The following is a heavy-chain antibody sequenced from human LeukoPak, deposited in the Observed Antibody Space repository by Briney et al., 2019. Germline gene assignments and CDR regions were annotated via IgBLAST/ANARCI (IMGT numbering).Heavy chain of an antibody. J-gene: IGHJ2*01. D-gene: IGHD6-19*01. V-gene: IGHV3-30-3*02. Sequence: GRSLRLSCAASGFTFSSYAMHWVRQAPGKGLEWVAVISYDGSNKYYADSVKGRLTISRDNSKNTLYLQMNSLRAEDTAVYYCAKHIEVADHWYFDLWGRGTLVTVSS. CDR2: ISYDGSNK. CDR1: GFTFSSYA. CDR3: AKHIEVADHWYFDL.